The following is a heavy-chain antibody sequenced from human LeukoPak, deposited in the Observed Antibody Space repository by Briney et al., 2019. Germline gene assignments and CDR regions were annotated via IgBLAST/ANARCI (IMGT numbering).Heavy chain of an antibody. V-gene: IGHV1-18*01. CDR1: GYTFTSYG. CDR2: ISAYNGNT. Sequence: ASVKVSCKASGYTFTSYGISWVRQAPGQGLEWMGWISAYNGNTNYAQKLQGRVTMTTDTSTSTAYMELRSLRSDDTAVYYCARESVWFGELLYYYGMDVWGQGTTVTVSS. D-gene: IGHD3-10*01. J-gene: IGHJ6*02. CDR3: ARESVWFGELLYYYGMDV.